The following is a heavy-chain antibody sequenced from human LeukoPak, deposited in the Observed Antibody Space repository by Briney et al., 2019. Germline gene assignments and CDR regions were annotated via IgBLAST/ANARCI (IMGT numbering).Heavy chain of an antibody. Sequence: GGSLRLSCAASGFTFSSYWMSWVRQAPGKGLEWVANMKQDGSEKYYVDSVKGRFTISRDNAKSSLYLQMNSLRAEDTAVYYCARSISLYGSSGYYHVKAFDIWGRGTMVTVSS. V-gene: IGHV3-7*01. J-gene: IGHJ3*02. D-gene: IGHD3-22*01. CDR1: GFTFSSYW. CDR3: ARSISLYGSSGYYHVKAFDI. CDR2: MKQDGSEK.